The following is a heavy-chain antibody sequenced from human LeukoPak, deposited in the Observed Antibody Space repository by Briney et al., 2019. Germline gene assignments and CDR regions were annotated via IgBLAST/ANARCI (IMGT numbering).Heavy chain of an antibody. V-gene: IGHV1-18*01. Sequence: ASVKVSCKASGYTFTSYGIGWVRQAPGQGLEWMGWISAYNGNTNYAQKLQGRVTMTTDTSTSTAYMELRSLRSDDTAVYYCAREGYCSSTSCYTFDYWGQGTLVTVSS. J-gene: IGHJ4*02. CDR1: GYTFTSYG. CDR3: AREGYCSSTSCYTFDY. D-gene: IGHD2-2*02. CDR2: ISAYNGNT.